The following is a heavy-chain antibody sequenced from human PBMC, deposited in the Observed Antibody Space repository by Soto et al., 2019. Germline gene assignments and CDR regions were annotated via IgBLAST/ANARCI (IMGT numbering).Heavy chain of an antibody. CDR2: ISSSSSTI. D-gene: IGHD6-19*01. J-gene: IGHJ3*02. Sequence: EVQLVESGGGLVQPGGSLRLSCAASGFTFSSYSMNWVRQAPGKGLEWVSYISSSSSTIYYADSVKGRFTISRDNVKNSLYLQMNSLRAEDTAVYYCAREGQWLFPGQAFDIWGQGTMVTVSS. V-gene: IGHV3-48*01. CDR1: GFTFSSYS. CDR3: AREGQWLFPGQAFDI.